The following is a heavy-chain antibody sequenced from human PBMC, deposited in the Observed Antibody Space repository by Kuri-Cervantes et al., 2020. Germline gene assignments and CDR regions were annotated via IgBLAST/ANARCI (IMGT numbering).Heavy chain of an antibody. J-gene: IGHJ3*02. CDR2: IYHSGST. D-gene: IGHD3-22*01. Sequence: SETLSLTCTVSGGSFSGYYWSWIRQPPGKGLEWIGEIYHSGSTNYNPSLKSRVTISVDKSKNQFSLKLSSVTAADTAVYYCARGAYYDSSGYYAGAFDIWGQGTMVTVSS. CDR3: ARGAYYDSSGYYAGAFDI. V-gene: IGHV4-34*01. CDR1: GGSFSGYY.